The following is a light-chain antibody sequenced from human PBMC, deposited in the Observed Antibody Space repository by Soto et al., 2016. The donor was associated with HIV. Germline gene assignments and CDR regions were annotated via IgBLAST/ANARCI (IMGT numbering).Light chain of an antibody. Sequence: DIQMTQSPSSLSLSIGDRVSITCRASQSISTYLHWYQQKPGRALKLLIYDASSLQSGVPSRFSGRGSGTDFTLTISDLQHEDLATYYCQQSSRTPRTFGQGTKVEI. CDR3: QQSSRTPRT. V-gene: IGKV1-39*01. J-gene: IGKJ1*01. CDR2: DAS. CDR1: QSISTY.